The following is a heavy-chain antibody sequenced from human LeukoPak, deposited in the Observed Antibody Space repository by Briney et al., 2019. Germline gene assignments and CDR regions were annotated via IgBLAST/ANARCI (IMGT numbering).Heavy chain of an antibody. CDR1: GFTFRSYA. CDR3: ARASVRGAHKTYNWFDP. D-gene: IGHD3-10*01. J-gene: IGHJ5*02. Sequence: GGSLRLSCAASGFTFRSYAMHWFRQAPGKGLEWVAVISYDGSNKYYADSVKGRFTISRDNSKNTLYLQMNSLRAEDTAVYYCARASVRGAHKTYNWFDPWGQGTLVTVSS. V-gene: IGHV3-30*04. CDR2: ISYDGSNK.